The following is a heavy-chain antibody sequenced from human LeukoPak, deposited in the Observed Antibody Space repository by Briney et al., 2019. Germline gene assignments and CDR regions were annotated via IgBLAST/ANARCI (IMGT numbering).Heavy chain of an antibody. V-gene: IGHV1-69*01. CDR1: GGTFSSYA. CDR2: IIPIFGTA. CDR3: ARDLERYSGYDYLFLSI. D-gene: IGHD5-12*01. J-gene: IGHJ4*02. Sequence: SVTVSYMASGGTFSSYAIIWVRQAPGQGLEWMGGIIPIFGTANYAQKFQGRVTITADESTSTAYMELSSLRSEDTAVYYCARDLERYSGYDYLFLSICGQGTLVTVSS.